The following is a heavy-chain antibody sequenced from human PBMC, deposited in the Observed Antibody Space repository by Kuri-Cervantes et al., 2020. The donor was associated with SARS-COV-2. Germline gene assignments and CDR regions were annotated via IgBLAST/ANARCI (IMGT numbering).Heavy chain of an antibody. V-gene: IGHV3-23*01. CDR3: AKRGYSDTRGYLGSCNS. CDR1: GFTFSNFA. Sequence: GESLKISCAASGFTFSNFAMNWVRQAPGKGLEWVSAISGSAGNTYYEDSVKGRFTISRDNSKNMLYLQMNSLRADDTAVYYCAKRGYSDTRGYLGSCNSWGQGTLVTVSS. CDR2: ISGSAGNT. D-gene: IGHD3-22*01. J-gene: IGHJ5*02.